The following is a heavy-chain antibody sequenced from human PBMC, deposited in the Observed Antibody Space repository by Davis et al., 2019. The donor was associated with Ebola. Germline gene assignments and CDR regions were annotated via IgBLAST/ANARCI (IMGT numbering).Heavy chain of an antibody. J-gene: IGHJ3*01. V-gene: IGHV1-3*01. CDR3: TISLAASAVAFDF. D-gene: IGHD6-13*01. CDR1: GYIFTNYG. CDR2: INAGNGNT. Sequence: ASVKVSCKASGYIFTNYGIHWVRQAPGQRLEWMGWINAGNGNTKYSQKVQGRVSFTRDTSATTAYMELGSLTSEDTAVFFCTISLAASAVAFDFWGQGTMVTVSS.